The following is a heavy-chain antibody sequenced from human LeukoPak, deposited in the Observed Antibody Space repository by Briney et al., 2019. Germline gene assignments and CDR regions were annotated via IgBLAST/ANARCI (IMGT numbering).Heavy chain of an antibody. Sequence: SETLSLTCTVSAGSISSYYWNWIRQPPGRGLEWIGYFYYGGSSKYNPSLKSRVTMSADTSKNQFSLKLSSVTAADTPMYYCARQTYYDRGGYPFDQWGQGTLVTVSS. CDR3: ARQTYYDRGGYPFDQ. V-gene: IGHV4-59*08. CDR1: AGSISSYY. J-gene: IGHJ4*02. CDR2: FYYGGSS. D-gene: IGHD3-22*01.